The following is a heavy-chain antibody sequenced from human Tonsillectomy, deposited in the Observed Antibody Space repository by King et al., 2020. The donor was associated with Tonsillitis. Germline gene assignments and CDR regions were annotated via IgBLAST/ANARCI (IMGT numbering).Heavy chain of an antibody. Sequence: VQLVESGGGLVQPGGSLRLSCAASGFSFSDHYMDWVRQAPGKGLEWVGRIRNKVDSYTTEYAASVKGRFIISRDDSKNLLFLQMNSQKTEDTAVYYCARRFYYASGPNYYYMDVWGKGTTVTVSS. V-gene: IGHV3-72*01. J-gene: IGHJ6*03. D-gene: IGHD3-10*01. CDR2: IRNKVDSYTT. CDR1: GFSFSDHY. CDR3: ARRFYYASGPNYYYMDV.